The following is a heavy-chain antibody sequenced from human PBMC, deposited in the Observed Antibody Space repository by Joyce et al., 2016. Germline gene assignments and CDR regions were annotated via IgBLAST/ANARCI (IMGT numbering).Heavy chain of an antibody. CDR1: AYTFTNYA. V-gene: IGHV1-3*01. CDR2: INPGNSNT. Sequence: QVQLVQSGAEVKKPGASVKVSCKASAYTFTNYAIHWVRQAPGQRLEWMGWINPGNSNTKFSQKFQGRVTITRDTSASTANMELSRLRSEDTAVYFCAKGFTKRRYYDFWRLPQIDALDIWGQGTMVTVSP. J-gene: IGHJ3*02. D-gene: IGHD3-3*01. CDR3: AKGFTKRRYYDFWRLPQIDALDI.